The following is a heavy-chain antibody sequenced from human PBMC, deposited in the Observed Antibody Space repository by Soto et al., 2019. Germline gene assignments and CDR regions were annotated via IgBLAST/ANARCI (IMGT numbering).Heavy chain of an antibody. CDR2: IYYSGST. V-gene: IGHV4-59*01. CDR3: ARDRLEEFYYYGMDV. Sequence: SETLSLTCTVSGGSISSYYWSWIRQPPGKGLEWIGYIYYSGSTNYNPSLKSRVNISVDTSKNQFSLKLSSVTAADTAVYYCARDRLEEFYYYGMDVWGQGTTVTVS. J-gene: IGHJ6*02. CDR1: GGSISSYY. D-gene: IGHD1-1*01.